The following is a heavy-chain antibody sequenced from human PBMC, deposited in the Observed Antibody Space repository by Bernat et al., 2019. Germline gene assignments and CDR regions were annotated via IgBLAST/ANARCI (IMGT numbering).Heavy chain of an antibody. CDR3: AGARRRAFDI. Sequence: QVQLVQSGAEVKKPGASVKVSCKASGYTFTSYYIHWVRQAPGQGLEWMGIITPSGGNTNYAQKLQGRVTMTTDTSTSTAYMELRSLRSDDTAVYYCAGARRRAFDIWGQGTMVTVSS. CDR1: GYTFTSYY. V-gene: IGHV1-46*01. CDR2: ITPSGGNT. J-gene: IGHJ3*02.